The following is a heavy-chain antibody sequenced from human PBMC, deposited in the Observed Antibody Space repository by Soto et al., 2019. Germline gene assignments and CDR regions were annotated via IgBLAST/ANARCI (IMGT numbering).Heavy chain of an antibody. J-gene: IGHJ4*02. V-gene: IGHV3-15*01. CDR1: GFTFSNAW. Sequence: EVQLVESGGGLVKPGGSLRLSCAASGFTFSNAWMSWVRQAPGKGLEWVGRIKSKTDGGTTDYAAPVKGRFTISRDDSKNTLYLQMNSLKTEDTAVYYCTTYYYDSSGYFFTDFDYWGQGTLVTVSS. D-gene: IGHD3-22*01. CDR2: IKSKTDGGTT. CDR3: TTYYYDSSGYFFTDFDY.